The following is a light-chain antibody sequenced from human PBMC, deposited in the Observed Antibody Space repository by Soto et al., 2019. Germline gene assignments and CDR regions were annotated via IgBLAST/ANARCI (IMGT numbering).Light chain of an antibody. Sequence: DIQMTQSPSTLSESVGERVTITYRASQSISSWLAWYQQKPGKAPKLLIYKASSLESGVPSRFSGSGSGTEFTLTISSLQPDDFATYYCQQYNSSPWTFGQGTKVEIK. J-gene: IGKJ1*01. CDR3: QQYNSSPWT. V-gene: IGKV1-5*03. CDR1: QSISSW. CDR2: KAS.